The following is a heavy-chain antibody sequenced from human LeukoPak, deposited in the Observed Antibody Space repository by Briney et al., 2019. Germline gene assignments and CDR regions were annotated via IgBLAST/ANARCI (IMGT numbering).Heavy chain of an antibody. CDR2: IKHDGSAK. CDR3: VYRNDFNY. D-gene: IGHD1-26*01. V-gene: IGHV3-7*02. J-gene: IGHJ4*02. CDR1: GFTFSSYW. Sequence: PGGSLRLSCAASGFTFSSYWMSWVRQAPGKGLEWVANIKHDGSAKYYVDSVKGRFTISRDNAQNSLYLQMNGLRADDTAVYYCVYRNDFNYWGQGTLVTVSS.